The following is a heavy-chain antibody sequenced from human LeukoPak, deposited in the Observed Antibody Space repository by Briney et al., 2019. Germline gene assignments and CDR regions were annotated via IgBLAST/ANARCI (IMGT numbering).Heavy chain of an antibody. CDR2: IWYDGSDK. Sequence: GGSLRLSCAASGFTFSTYGMHWVRQAPGKGLEWVAVIWYDGSDKYYADSVKGRFTISRDNSKNTLYLQMNSLRVEDTAVYYCATEYSIWGQRTLVTVSS. CDR3: ATEYSI. V-gene: IGHV3-33*01. J-gene: IGHJ4*02. CDR1: GFTFSTYG. D-gene: IGHD6-6*01.